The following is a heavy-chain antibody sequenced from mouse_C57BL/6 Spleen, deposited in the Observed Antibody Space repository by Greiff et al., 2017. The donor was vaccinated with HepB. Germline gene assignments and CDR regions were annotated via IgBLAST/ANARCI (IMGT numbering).Heavy chain of an antibody. V-gene: IGHV5-16*01. J-gene: IGHJ4*01. D-gene: IGHD2-4*01. CDR1: GFTFSDYY. CDR3: ARERGCDYDDGSYAMDY. Sequence: EVKLLESEGGLVQPGSSMKLSCTASGFTFSDYYMAWVRQVPEKGLEWVANINYDGSSTYYLDSLKSRFIISRDNAKNILYLQMSILKSEDTATYYCARERGCDYDDGSYAMDYWGQGTSVTVSS. CDR2: INYDGSST.